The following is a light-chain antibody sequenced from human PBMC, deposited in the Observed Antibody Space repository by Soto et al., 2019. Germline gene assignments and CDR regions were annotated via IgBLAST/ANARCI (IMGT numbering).Light chain of an antibody. Sequence: IKMKQCRVSLDGTVGGRLTHTYRASQTISSWLAWYQQKPGKAPKLLIYKASTLKSGVPSRFSGSGSGRKFTLAIGRVQPDDFLIYYCKQYETFSGTFRPGTKVDIK. CDR3: KQYETFSGT. CDR1: QTISSW. V-gene: IGKV1-5*03. CDR2: KAS. J-gene: IGKJ1*01.